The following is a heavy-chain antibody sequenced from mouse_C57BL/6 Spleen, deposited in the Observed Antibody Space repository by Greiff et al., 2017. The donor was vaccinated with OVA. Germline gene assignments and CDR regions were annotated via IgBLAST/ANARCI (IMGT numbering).Heavy chain of an antibody. D-gene: IGHD4-1*01. CDR1: GFSFTSYG. Sequence: QVQLQQSGPGLVAPSPCLSITCTASGFSFTSYGVSWVRQPPGQGLEWLGVIWGDGSTNYHSALISRLGISKDNSKSQVVLKLNSLQTDDTATYYCAKTGQKLGHFDDWGTGTTVTVSS. V-gene: IGHV2-3*01. CDR3: AKTGQKLGHFDD. J-gene: IGHJ1*03. CDR2: IWGDGST.